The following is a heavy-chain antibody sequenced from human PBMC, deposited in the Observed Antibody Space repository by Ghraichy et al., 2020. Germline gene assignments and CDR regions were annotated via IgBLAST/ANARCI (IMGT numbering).Heavy chain of an antibody. Sequence: SDTLSLTCTVSGGSISSYYWSWIRQPAGKGLEWIGRIYTSGSTNYNPSLKSRVTMSVDTSKNQFSLKLSSVTAADTAVYYCARVRGSVGVWYYFDYWGQGTLVTVSS. D-gene: IGHD1-26*01. J-gene: IGHJ4*02. CDR1: GGSISSYY. CDR3: ARVRGSVGVWYYFDY. CDR2: IYTSGST. V-gene: IGHV4-4*07.